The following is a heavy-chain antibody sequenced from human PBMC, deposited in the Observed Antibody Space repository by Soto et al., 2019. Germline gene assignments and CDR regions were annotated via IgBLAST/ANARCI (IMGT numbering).Heavy chain of an antibody. V-gene: IGHV1-3*01. J-gene: IGHJ4*02. CDR1: GYTFTSYA. D-gene: IGHD3-10*01. CDR3: ARDRGWFGESFCDY. CDR2: INAGNGNT. Sequence: ASVKVSCKASGYTFTSYAMHWVRQAPGQRLEWMGWINAGNGNTKYSQKFQGRVTITRDTSASTAYMELSSLRSEDTAVYYCARDRGWFGESFCDYWGQGTLVTVSS.